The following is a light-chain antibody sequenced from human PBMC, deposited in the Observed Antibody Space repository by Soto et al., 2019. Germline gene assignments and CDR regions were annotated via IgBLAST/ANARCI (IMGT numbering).Light chain of an antibody. CDR2: EVS. CDR3: SSYTSSSIDYV. J-gene: IGLJ1*01. V-gene: IGLV2-14*01. CDR1: SSDVGGYNY. Sequence: QSALTQPASVSGSPGQSITISCTGTSSDVGGYNYVSWYQQHPGKAPKLMIYEVSTRPSGVSKRFSGSKSGNTASLTISGLQAEDEADYYCSSYTSSSIDYVFGTGTKLTVL.